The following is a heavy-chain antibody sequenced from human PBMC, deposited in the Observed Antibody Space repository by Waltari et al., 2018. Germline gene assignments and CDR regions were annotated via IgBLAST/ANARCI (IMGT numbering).Heavy chain of an antibody. V-gene: IGHV4-34*01. CDR2: INHSGST. J-gene: IGHJ1*01. CDR3: ARGNGSYRRYFQH. CDR1: GGSFSGYS. D-gene: IGHD1-26*01. Sequence: QVQLQQWGAGLLKPSETLSLTCAVYGGSFSGYSWSWIRQPPGKGLEWIGEINHSGSTNYNPTLKSRVTLSVDTSKSQFSLKLSSVSAADTAVYYCARGNGSYRRYFQHWGQGTLVTVSS.